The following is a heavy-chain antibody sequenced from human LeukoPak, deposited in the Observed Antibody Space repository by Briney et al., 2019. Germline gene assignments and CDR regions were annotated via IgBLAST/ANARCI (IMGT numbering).Heavy chain of an antibody. J-gene: IGHJ3*02. CDR1: GFTFSSYS. CDR2: IYYSGST. D-gene: IGHD3-3*01. V-gene: IGHV4-39*01. Sequence: GSLRLSCAASGFTFSSYSMNWIRQPPGKGLEWIGSIYYSGSTYYNPSLKSRVTISVDTSKNQFSLKLSSVTAADTAVYYCARHFATYYDFWSGYPPFDIWGQGTMVTVSS. CDR3: ARHFATYYDFWSGYPPFDI.